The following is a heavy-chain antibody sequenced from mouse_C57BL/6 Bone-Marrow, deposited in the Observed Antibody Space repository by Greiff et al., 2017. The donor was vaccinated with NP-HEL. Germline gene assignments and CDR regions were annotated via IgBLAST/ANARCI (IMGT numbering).Heavy chain of an antibody. CDR1: GYTFTSYW. V-gene: IGHV1-53*01. Sequence: QVQLQQPGTELVKPGASVKLSCKASGYTFTSYWMHWVKQRPGQGLEWIGNINPSNGGTNYNEQFKSKATLTVDKASSTAYMQLSSLTSEDYAVYYCARTVITTVVATRTTGFDYWGQGTTLTVSS. CDR2: INPSNGGT. J-gene: IGHJ2*01. D-gene: IGHD1-1*01. CDR3: ARTVITTVVATRTTGFDY.